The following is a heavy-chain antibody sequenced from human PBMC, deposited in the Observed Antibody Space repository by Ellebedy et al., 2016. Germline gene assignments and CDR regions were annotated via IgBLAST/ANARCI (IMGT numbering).Heavy chain of an antibody. CDR2: ISSTGSTI. Sequence: GESLKISCASSGFTFSTYTMNWVRQAPGKGLEWVSYISSTGSTIYYADSVKGRFTISRDIAKKSLHLQMNSLRAEDTAVYYCARHHEEWLGTDAFDIWGQGTMVTVSS. CDR1: GFTFSTYT. CDR3: ARHHEEWLGTDAFDI. J-gene: IGHJ3*02. V-gene: IGHV3-48*01. D-gene: IGHD6-19*01.